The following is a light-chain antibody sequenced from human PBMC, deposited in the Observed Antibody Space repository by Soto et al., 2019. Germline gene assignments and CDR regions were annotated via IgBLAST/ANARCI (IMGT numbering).Light chain of an antibody. CDR3: QQYSSAPPLS. Sequence: EIVWTQSPGTLSLSPGERATLSCRASQSVTNNYLAWYQQKPGQAPRLLIYGASRRATGIPDRFSGSGSGTDFTLTINTMEPEDFAVYGCQQYSSAPPLSFGGGTKVEIK. CDR2: GAS. J-gene: IGKJ4*01. CDR1: QSVTNNY. V-gene: IGKV3-20*01.